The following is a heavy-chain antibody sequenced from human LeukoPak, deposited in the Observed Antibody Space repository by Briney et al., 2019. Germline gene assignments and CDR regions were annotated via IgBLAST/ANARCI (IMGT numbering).Heavy chain of an antibody. Sequence: GGSLRLSRAASGVIISSYAMSWVRQAPGEVLEWVAAINGRGDNTYYADFVKGRSTISRDNSKSTVYLQMNSLRTEDTAVYYCARAHVAPGFNWFDPWGQGTLVTVSS. J-gene: IGHJ5*02. D-gene: IGHD2-21*01. CDR2: INGRGDNT. CDR3: ARAHVAPGFNWFDP. CDR1: GVIISSYA. V-gene: IGHV3-23*01.